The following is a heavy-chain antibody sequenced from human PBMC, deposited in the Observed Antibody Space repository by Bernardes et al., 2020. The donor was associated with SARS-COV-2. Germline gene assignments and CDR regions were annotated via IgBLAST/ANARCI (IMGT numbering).Heavy chain of an antibody. CDR2: FDPEDGET. D-gene: IGHD3-9*01. CDR1: GYTLTELS. V-gene: IGHV1-24*01. J-gene: IGHJ6*02. Sequence: ASVKVSCKVSGYTLTELSMHWVRQAPGKGLEWMGGFDPEDGETIYAQKFQGSVTMTEDTSTDTAYMELSSLRSEDTAVYYCATDQRYYDILTGRTYYYGMDVWGQGTTVTVAS. CDR3: ATDQRYYDILTGRTYYYGMDV.